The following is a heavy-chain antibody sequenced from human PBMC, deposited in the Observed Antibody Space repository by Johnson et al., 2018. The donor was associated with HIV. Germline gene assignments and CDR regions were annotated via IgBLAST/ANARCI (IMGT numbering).Heavy chain of an antibody. CDR3: ATWENLMWELRFVDAFDI. D-gene: IGHD1-26*01. V-gene: IGHV3-20*04. Sequence: VQLVESGGGVERPGGSLRLSCVASGFTFDDYGMSWVRQAPEKGLEWVSGINWHGGSTGYADSVKGRITISRDNAKNSLYLQMHSLRAEDTALYYCATWENLMWELRFVDAFDICGQGTMFTVSS. J-gene: IGHJ3*02. CDR2: INWHGGST. CDR1: GFTFDDYG.